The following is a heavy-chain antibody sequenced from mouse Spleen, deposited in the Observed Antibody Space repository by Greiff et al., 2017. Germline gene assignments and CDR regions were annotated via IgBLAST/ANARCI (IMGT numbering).Heavy chain of an antibody. CDR2: INPSSGYT. CDR3: ARMITTGFDY. Sequence: QLQQSGAELARPGASVKMSCKASGYTFTSYTMHWVKQRPGQGLEWIGYINPSSGYTKYNQKFKDKATLTADKSSSTAYMQLSSLTSEDSAVYYCARMITTGFDYWGQGTTLTVSS. V-gene: IGHV1-4*01. J-gene: IGHJ2*01. D-gene: IGHD2-4*01. CDR1: GYTFTSYT.